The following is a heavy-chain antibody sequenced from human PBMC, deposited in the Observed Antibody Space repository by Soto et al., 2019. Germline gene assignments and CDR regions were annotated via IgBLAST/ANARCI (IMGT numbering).Heavy chain of an antibody. CDR3: ACCSSTSFDSRRYYYYYGMDV. V-gene: IGHV5-51*01. CDR2: IYPGDSDT. Sequence: ESLKISCKGSGYSFTSYWIGWLRQMPVKGLEWMGIIYPGDSDTRYSPSFQGQVTISADTSISTAYLEWSSLKASNTAMYYCACCSSTSFDSRRYYYYYGMDVWGQGTMVTVSS. CDR1: GYSFTSYW. J-gene: IGHJ6*02. D-gene: IGHD2-2*01.